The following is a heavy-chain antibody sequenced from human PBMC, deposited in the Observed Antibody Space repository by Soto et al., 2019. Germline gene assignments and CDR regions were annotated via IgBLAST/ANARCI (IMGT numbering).Heavy chain of an antibody. CDR1: GFTFSSYA. D-gene: IGHD4-4*01. V-gene: IGHV3-64*02. Sequence: RLSCAASGFTFSSYAMHWVRQAPGKGLEYVSAISSNGGSTYYADSVKGRFTISRDNSKNTLYLRMGSLRAEDMAVYYCARGDYSNEYGMDVWGQGTTVTVSS. CDR2: ISSNGGST. J-gene: IGHJ6*02. CDR3: ARGDYSNEYGMDV.